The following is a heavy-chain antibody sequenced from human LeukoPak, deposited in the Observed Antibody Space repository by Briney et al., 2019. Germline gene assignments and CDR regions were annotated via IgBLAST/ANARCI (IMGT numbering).Heavy chain of an antibody. Sequence: KPSETLSLTCTVSGGSISSYYWSWIRQPPGKGLEWIGYIYYSGSTNYNPSLKSRVTISVDTSKNQFSLKLSSVTAADTAVCYCAGAGSSWPFDYWGQGTLVTVSS. D-gene: IGHD6-13*01. V-gene: IGHV4-59*08. CDR1: GGSISSYY. CDR2: IYYSGST. CDR3: AGAGSSWPFDY. J-gene: IGHJ4*02.